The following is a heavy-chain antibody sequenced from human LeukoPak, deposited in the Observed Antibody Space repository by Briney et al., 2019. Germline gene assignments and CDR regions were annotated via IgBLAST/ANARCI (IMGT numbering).Heavy chain of an antibody. CDR2: IWYDGSNK. D-gene: IGHD1-14*01. Sequence: QPGGSLRLSCAASGFTFTTYGMHWVRQAPGKGLEWVAIIWYDGSNKYYADSVKGRFTVSRDNSKNTLYLQMNSLRAEDTAVYYCAAGEPYVYWGQGTLVTVSS. J-gene: IGHJ4*02. V-gene: IGHV3-33*01. CDR3: AAGEPYVY. CDR1: GFTFTTYG.